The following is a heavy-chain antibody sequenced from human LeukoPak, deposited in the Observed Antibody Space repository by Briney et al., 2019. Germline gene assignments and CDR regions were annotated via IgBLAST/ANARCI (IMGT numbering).Heavy chain of an antibody. CDR1: GFIFSTYG. CDR3: AREYYYDRSAYYYGAFDI. D-gene: IGHD3-22*01. Sequence: GGSLRLSCAASGFIFSTYGMHWVRQAPGKGLEWVAVISYDGSNKYHADSVKGRFTISRDNSKNTLYLQMNSLRAEDTAVYYCAREYYYDRSAYYYGAFDIWGQGTLVTVSS. J-gene: IGHJ3*02. CDR2: ISYDGSNK. V-gene: IGHV3-30*03.